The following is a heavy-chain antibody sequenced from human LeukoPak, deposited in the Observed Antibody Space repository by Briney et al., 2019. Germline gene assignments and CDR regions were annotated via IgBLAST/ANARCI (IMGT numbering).Heavy chain of an antibody. Sequence: GGSLRLSCAASGFNFITAAMTWVRQAPGKGLEWVSLIGSSGGSTYYADSVKGRFTISRDNSNHTLSLQMNSLRVEDTAIYYCVKDIQLSTWGLGTMVTV. J-gene: IGHJ3*01. CDR2: IGSSGGST. CDR3: VKDIQLST. CDR1: GFNFITAA. V-gene: IGHV3-23*01. D-gene: IGHD5-24*01.